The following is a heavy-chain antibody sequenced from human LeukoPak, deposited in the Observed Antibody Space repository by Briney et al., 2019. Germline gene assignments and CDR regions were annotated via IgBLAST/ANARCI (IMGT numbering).Heavy chain of an antibody. CDR3: ARGSVLTGFDY. V-gene: IGHV4-61*02. Sequence: SETLSLTCTVSGGSISSGSYYWSWIRQPAGKGLEWIGRIYTSGSTNYNPSLKSRVTISVDTSKNQFSLKLGSVTAADTAVYYCARGSVLTGFDYWGQGTLVTVSS. D-gene: IGHD3-9*01. CDR1: GGSISSGSYY. CDR2: IYTSGST. J-gene: IGHJ4*02.